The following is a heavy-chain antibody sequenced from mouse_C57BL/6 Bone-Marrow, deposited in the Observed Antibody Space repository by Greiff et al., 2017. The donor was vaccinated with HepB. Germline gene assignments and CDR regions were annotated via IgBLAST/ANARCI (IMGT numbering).Heavy chain of an antibody. CDR3: ARQTLIRGGDY. CDR1: GFTFSSYG. CDR2: ISSGGSYT. V-gene: IGHV5-6*01. J-gene: IGHJ4*01. Sequence: EVVLVESGGDLVKPGGSLKLSCAASGFTFSSYGMSWVRQTPDKRLEWVATISSGGSYTYYPDSVKGRFTISRDNAKNTLSLQMSSLKSEDTAMYYCARQTLIRGGDYWGQGTSVTVSS.